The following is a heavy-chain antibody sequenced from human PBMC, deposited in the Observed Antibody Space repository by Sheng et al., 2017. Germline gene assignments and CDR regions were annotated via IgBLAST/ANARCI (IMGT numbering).Heavy chain of an antibody. Sequence: QVQLVQSGAEVKKPGSSVKVSCKASGGTFSSYAISWVRQAPGQGLEWMGGIIPILGIANYAQKFQGRVTITADKSTSTAYMELSSLRSEDTAVYYCASDSGVDVVVYYYYYMDVWGKGTTVTVSS. V-gene: IGHV1-69*04. CDR2: IIPILGIA. CDR3: ASDSGVDVVVYYYYYMDV. J-gene: IGHJ6*03. CDR1: GGTFSSYA. D-gene: IGHD2-15*01.